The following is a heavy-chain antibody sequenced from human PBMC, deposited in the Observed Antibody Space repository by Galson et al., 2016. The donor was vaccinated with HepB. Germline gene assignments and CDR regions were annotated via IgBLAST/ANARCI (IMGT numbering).Heavy chain of an antibody. J-gene: IGHJ4*02. CDR2: ISSDGSLT. V-gene: IGHV3-23*01. Sequence: SLRLSCAASGFTFSSHGMSWVRQAPGEGPEWVSSISSDGSLTYYAHSVKGRFTTSRDNSKNTLYVQLNSLRSEDTAVYYCAKIAVLAMWYFDYWGQGTLVTVSS. D-gene: IGHD6-19*01. CDR3: AKIAVLAMWYFDY. CDR1: GFTFSSHG.